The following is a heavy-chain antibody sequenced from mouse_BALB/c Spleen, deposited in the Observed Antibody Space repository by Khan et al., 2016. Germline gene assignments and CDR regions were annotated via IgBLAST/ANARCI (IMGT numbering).Heavy chain of an antibody. CDR1: GYTFTNYG. CDR2: INTNTGEP. J-gene: IGHJ2*01. Sequence: QIQLVQSGPELKKPGETVKISCKASGYTFTNYGMNWVKQAPGKGLKWMGWINTNTGEPTYAEEFKGRFAFSLETSASTAYLQINNLKNEDTATYFCARWVITTNFDYWGQGTTRTVSS. D-gene: IGHD2-4*01. V-gene: IGHV9-3*02. CDR3: ARWVITTNFDY.